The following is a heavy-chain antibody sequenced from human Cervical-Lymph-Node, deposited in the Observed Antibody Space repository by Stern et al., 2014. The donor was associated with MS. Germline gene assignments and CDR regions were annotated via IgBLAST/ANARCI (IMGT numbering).Heavy chain of an antibody. V-gene: IGHV1-69*14. Sequence: QVQLVQSGAEVKKPGSSVKVSCKASGGTFTSFSINWVRQVPGQSLEWMGGIIPIFDTPNSAQKFQGRVTITADSSTSTVYMALNSLRSDDTAVYYCVLPSTVTTAAFDVWGRGTMVTVSS. CDR3: VLPSTVTTAAFDV. CDR2: IIPIFDTP. CDR1: GGTFTSFS. J-gene: IGHJ3*01. D-gene: IGHD4-17*01.